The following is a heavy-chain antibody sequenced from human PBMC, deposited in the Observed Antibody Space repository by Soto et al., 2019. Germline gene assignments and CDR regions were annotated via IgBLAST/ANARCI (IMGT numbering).Heavy chain of an antibody. CDR1: GGTFSSYA. D-gene: IGHD6-6*01. CDR2: IIPIFGTA. J-gene: IGHJ5*02. CDR3: ARDLGPRIAARPSWFDP. Sequence: GASVKVSCKASGGTFSSYAISWVRQAPGQGLEWMGGIIPIFGTANYAQKFQGRATITADESTSTAYMELSSLRSEDTAVYYCARDLGPRIAARPSWFDPWGQGTLVTVSS. V-gene: IGHV1-69*13.